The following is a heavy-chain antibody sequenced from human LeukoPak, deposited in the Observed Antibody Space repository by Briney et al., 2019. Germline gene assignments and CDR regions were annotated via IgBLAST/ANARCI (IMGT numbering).Heavy chain of an antibody. D-gene: IGHD6-13*01. V-gene: IGHV4-59*01. CDR3: ARVLAAAGPYYFDY. J-gene: IGHJ4*02. CDR2: IYYSGST. Sequence: SETLSLTCTVSGGSISSYYWSWIRQPPGKGLEWIGDIYYSGSTNYNPSLKSRVTISVDTSKNQFSLKLSSVTAADTAVYYCARVLAAAGPYYFDYWGQGTLVTVSS. CDR1: GGSISSYY.